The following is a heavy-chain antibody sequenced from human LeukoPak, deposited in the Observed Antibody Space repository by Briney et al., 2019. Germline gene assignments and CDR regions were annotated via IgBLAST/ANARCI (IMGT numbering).Heavy chain of an antibody. J-gene: IGHJ6*03. Sequence: GASVKLSCKASGYTFPNYGVSWVRQAPGQGLEWMGWVSGYNGNTNFAKNVQGRVTMITDTSTSTAYMELRSLISDDTAVYYCARALGSGTHYYYYYMDVWGKGTTVTVSS. CDR2: VSGYNGNT. CDR3: ARALGSGTHYYYYYMDV. CDR1: GYTFPNYG. D-gene: IGHD1-7*01. V-gene: IGHV1-18*01.